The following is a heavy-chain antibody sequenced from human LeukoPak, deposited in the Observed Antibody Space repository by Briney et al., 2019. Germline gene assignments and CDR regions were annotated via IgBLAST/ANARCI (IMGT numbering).Heavy chain of an antibody. Sequence: PGGSLRLSCAASGFTFSSYGMHWVRQAPGKGLEWVAVISYDGSNKYYADSVKGRFTISRDNSKNTLYLQMNSLRAEDTAVYYCAKAPGSGIPRGYFDYWGQGTLVTVSS. CDR3: AKAPGSGIPRGYFDY. V-gene: IGHV3-30*18. CDR2: ISYDGSNK. CDR1: GFTFSSYG. J-gene: IGHJ4*02. D-gene: IGHD2-15*01.